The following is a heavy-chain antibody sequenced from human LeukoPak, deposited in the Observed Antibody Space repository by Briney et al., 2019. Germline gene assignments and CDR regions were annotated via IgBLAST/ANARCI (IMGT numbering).Heavy chain of an antibody. CDR1: GDTVSSYV. J-gene: IGHJ5*01. CDR3: ARAEDQGRYFDWLPGFAS. Sequence: ASVKVSCKAPGDTVSSYVISWVRQAPGQGLEWMGGILPIFGTAIYAQKFQGRVTVTADEPTSTAYMELSSLRSEDTAVYYCARAEDQGRYFDWLPGFASWGQGTLVTVSS. CDR2: ILPIFGTA. D-gene: IGHD3-9*01. V-gene: IGHV1-69*13.